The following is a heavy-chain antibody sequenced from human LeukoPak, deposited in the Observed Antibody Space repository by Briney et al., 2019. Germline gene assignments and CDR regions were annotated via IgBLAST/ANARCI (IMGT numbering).Heavy chain of an antibody. CDR1: GFTFSSYW. V-gene: IGHV3-74*01. D-gene: IGHD2-21*02. CDR3: ATLRLHDAFDI. CDR2: INSDGSST. Sequence: GGSLRLSCAASGFTFSSYWMHWVRQVPGKGLVWVSRINSDGSSTRYADSVKGRFTISRDNSKNTLYLQMNSLRAEDTAVYYCATLRLHDAFDIWGQGTMVTVSS. J-gene: IGHJ3*02.